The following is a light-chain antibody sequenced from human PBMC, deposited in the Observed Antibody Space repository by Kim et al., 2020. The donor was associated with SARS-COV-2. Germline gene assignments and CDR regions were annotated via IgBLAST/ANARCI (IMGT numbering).Light chain of an antibody. Sequence: VSPGERATLSCTASQSVRSHLAWYQQKPGQAPRLLISAASTRATGIPVRFSGGGSGTDFTLTISSLQSEDFGVYYCQQYDKWPRTFGQGTKVDIK. CDR2: AAS. CDR3: QQYDKWPRT. CDR1: QSVRSH. J-gene: IGKJ1*01. V-gene: IGKV3-15*01.